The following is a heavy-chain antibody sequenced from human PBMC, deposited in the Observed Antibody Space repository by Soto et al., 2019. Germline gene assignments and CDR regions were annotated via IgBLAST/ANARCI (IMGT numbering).Heavy chain of an antibody. V-gene: IGHV3-30*18. D-gene: IGHD1-26*01. CDR2: TSYDGNNK. CDR3: AKGGGSARDFDY. J-gene: IGHJ4*02. CDR1: GFTFGNYG. Sequence: GGSLRLSCTGSGFTFGNYGMHWGRQAPGKGLEWVASTSYDGNNKYYADSLKGRFTISRDNSKKMVYLQMTSLGPEDTAVYYCAKGGGSARDFDYWGQGALVTVPQ.